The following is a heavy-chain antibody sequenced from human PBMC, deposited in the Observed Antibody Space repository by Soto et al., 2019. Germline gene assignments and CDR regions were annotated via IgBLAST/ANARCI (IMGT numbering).Heavy chain of an antibody. V-gene: IGHV4-61*01. CDR2: IYYTGST. CDR3: ASAVYCSGGRCSFDP. CDR1: GGSVSSGSYY. J-gene: IGHJ5*02. D-gene: IGHD2-15*01. Sequence: SETLSLTCTVSGGSVSSGSYYWSWIRQPPGKGLEWIGYIYYTGSTNYNPSLKSRVSISIDTSKNQFSLNLRSVTAADTAVYYFASAVYCSGGRCSFDPWGQGTLVTVSS.